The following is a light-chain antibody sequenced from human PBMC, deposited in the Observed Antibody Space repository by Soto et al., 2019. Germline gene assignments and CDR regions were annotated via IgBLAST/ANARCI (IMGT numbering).Light chain of an antibody. J-gene: IGLJ2*01. CDR3: LLSYNDDRV. Sequence: QAVVTQEPSVTVSPGGTVTLTCGSTTGAVTSGHFPYWFQQQPGQAPRTLIYEASNKYSWTPARFSGSLLGGKAALTLSGAQPEDEADYYCLLSYNDDRVFGGGTKLTVL. V-gene: IGLV7-46*01. CDR2: EAS. CDR1: TGAVTSGHF.